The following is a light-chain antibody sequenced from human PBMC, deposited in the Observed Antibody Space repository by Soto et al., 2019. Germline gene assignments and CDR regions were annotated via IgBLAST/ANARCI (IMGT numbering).Light chain of an antibody. V-gene: IGKV4-1*01. CDR1: QSILYSSNNKNY. CDR2: WAS. Sequence: DIVMTQSPDSLAVSLGERATINCKSSQSILYSSNNKNYLAWYQQKPGQPPTLLIYWASTRESGVPDRFSGSGSGTDFTLTISSLQAGDVAVYYCQQYYDAPQTFGQGTKVEIK. J-gene: IGKJ1*01. CDR3: QQYYDAPQT.